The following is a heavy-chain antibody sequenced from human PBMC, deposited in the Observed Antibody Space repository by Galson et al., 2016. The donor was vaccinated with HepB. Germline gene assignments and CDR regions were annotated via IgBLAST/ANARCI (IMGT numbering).Heavy chain of an antibody. CDR3: AKGGRLPGAYNSGSRPFDS. D-gene: IGHD5-12*01. J-gene: IGHJ4*02. CDR2: ISWNSGSV. CDR1: GFTFDDYA. Sequence: SLRLSCAASGFTFDDYAMHWVRQAPGKGLEWVSGISWNSGSVGYSDSVKGRFTISRDSAKSSLYPQMSSLRPEDTALYYCAKGGRLPGAYNSGSRPFDSWGQGTLVTVSS. V-gene: IGHV3-9*01.